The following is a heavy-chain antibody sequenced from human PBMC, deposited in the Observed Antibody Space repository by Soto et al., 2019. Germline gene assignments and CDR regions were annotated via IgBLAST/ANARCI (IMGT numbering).Heavy chain of an antibody. V-gene: IGHV3-23*01. D-gene: IGHD4-17*01. Sequence: PGGSLRLSCAASGFIFNNYAMGWVRQAPGRGLEWVSTITGSGDGTDYADSVKGRFTISRDNYKNTLFLQMNSLRAEDTAVYYWAAYGDYGIYWGQGTLVTVSS. CDR1: GFIFNNYA. CDR2: ITGSGDGT. J-gene: IGHJ4*02. CDR3: AAYGDYGIY.